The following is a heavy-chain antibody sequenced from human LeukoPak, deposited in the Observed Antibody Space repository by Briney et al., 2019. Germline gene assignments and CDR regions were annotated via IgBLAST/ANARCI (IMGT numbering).Heavy chain of an antibody. J-gene: IGHJ3*02. V-gene: IGHV4-59*01. CDR3: ARSLYSYGYAGAFDI. CDR2: IYYSGST. Sequence: PSETLSLTCTVSGGSISSYYWSWIRQPPGKGLEWIGYIYYSGSTNYNPSLKSRVTISVDTSKNQFSLKLSSVTAADTAVYYCARSLYSYGYAGAFDIWGQGTMVTVSS. D-gene: IGHD5-18*01. CDR1: GGSISSYY.